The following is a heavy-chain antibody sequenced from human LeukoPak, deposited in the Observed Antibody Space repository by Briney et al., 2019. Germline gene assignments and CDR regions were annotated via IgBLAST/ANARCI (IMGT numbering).Heavy chain of an antibody. D-gene: IGHD4-17*01. CDR1: GGSFSGYY. CDR3: ARDLLRATVTSLGY. CDR2: INHSGST. J-gene: IGHJ4*02. V-gene: IGHV4-34*01. Sequence: SETLSLTCAVYGGSFSGYYWSWIRQPPEKGLEWIGEINHSGSTNYSPSLKSRVTISVDTSKNQFSLKLSSVTAADTAVYYCARDLLRATVTSLGYWGQGTLVTVSS.